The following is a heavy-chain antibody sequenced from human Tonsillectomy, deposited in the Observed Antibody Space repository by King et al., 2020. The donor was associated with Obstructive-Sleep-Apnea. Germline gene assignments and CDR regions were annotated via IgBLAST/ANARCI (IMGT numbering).Heavy chain of an antibody. V-gene: IGHV3-30-3*01. CDR3: ASNGGGALWGYDRFDY. CDR1: GFTFSSYA. D-gene: IGHD4/OR15-4a*01. Sequence: VQLVESGGGVVQPGRSLRLSCAASGFTFSSYAMHWVRQAPGKGLELVAVISYDGSNKYYADSVKGRFTISRDNSKNTLYLQMNSLRAEDTAGYYCASNGGGALWGYDRFDYWGQGTLDTVSS. CDR2: ISYDGSNK. J-gene: IGHJ4*02.